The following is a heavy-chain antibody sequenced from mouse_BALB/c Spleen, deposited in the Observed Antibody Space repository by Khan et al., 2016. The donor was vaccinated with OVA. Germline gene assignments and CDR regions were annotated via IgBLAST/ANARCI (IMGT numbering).Heavy chain of an antibody. CDR1: GYPFTTYW. Sequence: QVPLQQSGAERAKPGASVKMSCKASGYPFTTYWMHWVKQRPGQGLEWIGYINPTSGYTDYNEKFKDRATLSADKSSSTAYMQLSSLTSEDSAVYYCTRDRIDYWGQGTTLTVSS. J-gene: IGHJ2*01. V-gene: IGHV1-7*01. CDR3: TRDRIDY. CDR2: INPTSGYT.